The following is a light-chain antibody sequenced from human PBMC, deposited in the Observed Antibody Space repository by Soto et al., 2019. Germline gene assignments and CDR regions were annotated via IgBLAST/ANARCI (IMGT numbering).Light chain of an antibody. J-gene: IGLJ2*01. CDR3: CSYAGSSTPVV. V-gene: IGLV2-23*01. CDR2: EGS. Sequence: QSALTQPASVSGCPGQSITISCTGTSSDVGSYNLVSWYQQHPGKAPKLMIYEGSKRPSGVSNRFSGSKSGNTASLTISGLQAEDEADYYCCSYAGSSTPVVFGGVTKLTVL. CDR1: SSDVGSYNL.